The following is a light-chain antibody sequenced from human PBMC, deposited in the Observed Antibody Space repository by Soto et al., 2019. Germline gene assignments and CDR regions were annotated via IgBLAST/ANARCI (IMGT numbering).Light chain of an antibody. Sequence: DIQMTQSPSTLSASVGDRVTIICRASQSISNYLAWYQQKPGKVPKLLIYAASTLQSGVPSRFSGSGSGTDFTLTISSLQPEDVATYYCQKYNSAPWTFGQGTKVEIK. J-gene: IGKJ1*01. CDR2: AAS. CDR1: QSISNY. V-gene: IGKV1-27*01. CDR3: QKYNSAPWT.